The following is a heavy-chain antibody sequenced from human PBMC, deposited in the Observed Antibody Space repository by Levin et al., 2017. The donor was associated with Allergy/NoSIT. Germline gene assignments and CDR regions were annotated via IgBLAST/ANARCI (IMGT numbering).Heavy chain of an antibody. CDR3: ATVEGLFCSGVSCSYSFHY. CDR1: GGSISTDNW. CDR2: IYRSGDT. D-gene: IGHD3-9*01. V-gene: IGHV4-4*02. J-gene: IGHJ4*02. Sequence: SETLSLTCAVSGGSISTDNWWSWIRQPPGKGLEWLGEIYRSGDTNHNPSLRSRVTMAVDKSKNHFSLKLSSVTAADTAVYYCATVEGLFCSGVSCSYSFHYWGQGALVTVSS.